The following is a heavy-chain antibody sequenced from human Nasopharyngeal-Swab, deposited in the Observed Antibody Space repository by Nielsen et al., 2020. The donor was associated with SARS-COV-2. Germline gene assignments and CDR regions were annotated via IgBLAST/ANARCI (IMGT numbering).Heavy chain of an antibody. CDR2: ISGSGGST. CDR3: AKGRDSSSWYDHLDY. Sequence: GESLKISCAASGFTFSSYAMSWVRQAPGKGLEWVSAISGSGGSTYYADSVKGRFTISRDNSKNTLYLQMNSLRAEDTAVYYCAKGRDSSSWYDHLDYWGQGTLVTVSS. V-gene: IGHV3-23*01. D-gene: IGHD6-13*01. J-gene: IGHJ4*02. CDR1: GFTFSSYA.